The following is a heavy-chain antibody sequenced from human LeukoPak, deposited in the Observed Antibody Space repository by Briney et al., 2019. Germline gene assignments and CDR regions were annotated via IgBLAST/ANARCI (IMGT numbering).Heavy chain of an antibody. V-gene: IGHV3-15*01. CDR2: IKSKTDGGTT. CDR3: TTVWGPPLWFGENYYYGMDV. CDR1: GFTFSNAW. J-gene: IGHJ6*02. Sequence: GGSLRLSCAASGFTFSNAWMSWVRQAPGKGLEWVGRIKSKTDGGTTDYAAPVKGRFTISRDDSKNTLYLQMNSLKTEDTAVYYCTTVWGPPLWFGENYYYGMDVWGQGTTVTVSS. D-gene: IGHD3-10*01.